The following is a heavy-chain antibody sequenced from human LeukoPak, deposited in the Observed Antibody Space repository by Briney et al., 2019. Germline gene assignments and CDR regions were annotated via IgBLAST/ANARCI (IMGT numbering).Heavy chain of an antibody. CDR1: GFTFSSYS. CDR2: ISSSSSYI. V-gene: IGHV3-21*01. J-gene: IGHJ4*02. Sequence: GGSLRLSCAASGFTFSSYSMNWVRQAPGKGLEWVSYISSSSSYIYYADSVKGRFTISRDNAKNSLYLQMNSLRAEDTAVYYCARDLGYDYRDYWGQGTLVTVSS. D-gene: IGHD5-12*01. CDR3: ARDLGYDYRDY.